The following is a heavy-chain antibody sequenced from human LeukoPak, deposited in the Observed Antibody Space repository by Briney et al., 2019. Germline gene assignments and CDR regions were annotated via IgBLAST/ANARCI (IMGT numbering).Heavy chain of an antibody. D-gene: IGHD5-18*01. CDR1: GFTFDDYG. J-gene: IGHJ4*02. CDR3: ARDRGYSYGRIFDY. V-gene: IGHV3-20*04. CDR2: INWNGGST. Sequence: PGGSLRLSCAASGFTFDDYGMSWVRQAPGKGLEWVSGINWNGGSTGYADSVKGRFTISRDNAKNSLYLQMNSLRAEDTALYYCARDRGYSYGRIFDYWGQGTLVTVSS.